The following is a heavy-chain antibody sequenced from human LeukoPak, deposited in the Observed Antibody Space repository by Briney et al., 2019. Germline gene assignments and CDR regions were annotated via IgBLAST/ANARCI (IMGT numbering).Heavy chain of an antibody. V-gene: IGHV1-18*01. D-gene: IGHD3-10*01. J-gene: IGHJ4*02. Sequence: GASVKVSCKASGYTFTSYGISWVRQAPGQGLEWMGWISAYNGNTNYAQKLQGRVTMTTDTSTSTAYMELRSLRSDDTALYYCARDPPGYYGSGSYSDYWGQGSLVTVSS. CDR1: GYTFTSYG. CDR3: ARDPPGYYGSGSYSDY. CDR2: ISAYNGNT.